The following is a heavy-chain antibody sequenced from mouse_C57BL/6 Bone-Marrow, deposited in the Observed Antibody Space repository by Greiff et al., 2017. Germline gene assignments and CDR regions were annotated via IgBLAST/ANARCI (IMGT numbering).Heavy chain of an antibody. Sequence: LLESGAELARPGASVKLSCKASGYTFTSYGISWVKQRTGQGLEWIGKIHPRSGNTYYNEKFKGKATLTADKSSSTAYMELRSLPSEASAVSVCARGHYYSNSVLFAYWGQGTLVTVSA. V-gene: IGHV1-81*01. CDR2: IHPRSGNT. CDR1: GYTFTSYG. CDR3: ARGHYYSNSVLFAY. J-gene: IGHJ3*01. D-gene: IGHD2-5*01.